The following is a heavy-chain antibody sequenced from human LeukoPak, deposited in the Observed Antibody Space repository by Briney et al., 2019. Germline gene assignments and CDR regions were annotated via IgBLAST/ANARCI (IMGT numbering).Heavy chain of an antibody. V-gene: IGHV1-2*02. CDR2: INPNRGGT. J-gene: IGHJ4*02. CDR1: GYTFTGYY. Sequence: ASVKVSCKASGYTFTGYYMHWVRQAPGQGLEWMGWINPNRGGTNYAQKFQGRVTMTRDTSISTAYMELSRLRSDDTAVYYCAREGHYYDSSGYYSDYWGQGTLVTVSS. CDR3: AREGHYYDSSGYYSDY. D-gene: IGHD3-22*01.